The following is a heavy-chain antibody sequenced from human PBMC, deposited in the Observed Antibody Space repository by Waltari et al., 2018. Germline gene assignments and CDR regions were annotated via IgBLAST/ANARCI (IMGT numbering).Heavy chain of an antibody. J-gene: IGHJ3*02. CDR2: INHSGNT. V-gene: IGHV4-34*01. CDR3: ARGRGGASYYYDSSGHKGPFDI. Sequence: QVQLQQWGAGLLKPSETLSLTCAVYGGSFSGYYWSWIRQPPGKGLEWIGEINHSGNTNCNPTRKSRDTISEDTSENECALKVSSVTAADTAVYDCARGRGGASYYYDSSGHKGPFDIWGQGTMVTVSS. CDR1: GGSFSGYY. D-gene: IGHD3-22*01.